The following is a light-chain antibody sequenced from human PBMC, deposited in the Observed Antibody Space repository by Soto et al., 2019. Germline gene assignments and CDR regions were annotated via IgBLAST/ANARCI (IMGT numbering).Light chain of an antibody. V-gene: IGKV3-11*01. CDR2: DAS. J-gene: IGKJ4*01. CDR3: QQRGNWPLT. Sequence: EIVLTQSPAPLSLSPGQRATLSCRASQSVNTYLAWYQQKPGQAPRLLIYDASNRATGVPARFSGSGSGTDFTLTISSLEPEDFAVYYCQQRGNWPLTFGGGTKVEI. CDR1: QSVNTY.